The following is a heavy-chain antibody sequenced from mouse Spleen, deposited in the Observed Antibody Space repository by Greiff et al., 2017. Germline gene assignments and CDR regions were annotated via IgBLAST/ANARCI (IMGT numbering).Heavy chain of an antibody. Sequence: QVQLQQSGAELVRPGASVKLSCKASGYTFTSYWINWVKQRPGQGLEWIGNIYPSDSYTNYNQKFKDKATLTVDKSSSTAYMQLSSPTSEDSAVYYCTRQGYGSSYGYFDVWGAGTTVTVSS. J-gene: IGHJ1*01. D-gene: IGHD1-1*01. CDR2: IYPSDSYT. CDR3: TRQGYGSSYGYFDV. V-gene: IGHV1-69*02. CDR1: GYTFTSYW.